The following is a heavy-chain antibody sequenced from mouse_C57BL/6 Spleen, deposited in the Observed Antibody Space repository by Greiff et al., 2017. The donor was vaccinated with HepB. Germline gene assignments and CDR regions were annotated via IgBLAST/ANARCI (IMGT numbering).Heavy chain of an antibody. CDR3: ARTTPSRDYFDY. D-gene: IGHD1-2*01. CDR2: IYPGSGST. V-gene: IGHV1-55*01. Sequence: QVQLQQPGAELVKPGASVKVSCKASGYTFTSYWITWVKQRPGQGLEWIGDIYPGSGSTNYNEKFKSKATLTADTSSSTAYMQLSSLTSEDSAVYYCARTTPSRDYFDYWGQGTTLTVSS. J-gene: IGHJ2*01. CDR1: GYTFTSYW.